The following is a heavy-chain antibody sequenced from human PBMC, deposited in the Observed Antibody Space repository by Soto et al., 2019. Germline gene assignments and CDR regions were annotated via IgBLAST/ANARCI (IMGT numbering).Heavy chain of an antibody. CDR2: FDPEDGET. CDR1: GYTLTELS. Sequence: GASVKVSCKVSGYTLTELSMHWVRQAPGKGLEWMGGFDPEDGETIYAQKFQGRVTMTEDTSTDTAYMELSSLRSEDTAVYYCATYFYIAVAPDDAFYIWGQGTTVPVSS. D-gene: IGHD6-19*01. V-gene: IGHV1-24*01. J-gene: IGHJ3*02. CDR3: ATYFYIAVAPDDAFYI.